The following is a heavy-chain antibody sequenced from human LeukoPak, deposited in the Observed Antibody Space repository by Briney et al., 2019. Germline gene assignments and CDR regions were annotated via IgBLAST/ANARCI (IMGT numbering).Heavy chain of an antibody. D-gene: IGHD3-10*01. J-gene: IGHJ4*02. Sequence: GGSLRRSCAASGFTFSDYWMTWVRQAPGNGREWGANIKQDGSEKYYVDSVRGRFTTATDNATDSLELRRNSMRAEDTAVYYCARDGGWAVRGADYWGQGTLVTVSS. CDR1: GFTFSDYW. CDR3: ARDGGWAVRGADY. CDR2: IKQDGSEK. V-gene: IGHV3-7*01.